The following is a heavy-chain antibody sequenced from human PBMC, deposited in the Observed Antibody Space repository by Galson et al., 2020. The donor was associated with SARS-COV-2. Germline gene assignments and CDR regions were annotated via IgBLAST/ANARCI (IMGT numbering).Heavy chain of an antibody. D-gene: IGHD4-17*01. Sequence: SETLSLTFAASGTSISSGSYSWNWILQPPGKGLEWIVYISHSGGTYYNPSLKSRVTISGDRSKNQFSLRLSSVTAADTAVYYCARLHYGEYAPEAFDIWGPGTRVTVAS. CDR3: ARLHYGEYAPEAFDI. CDR1: GTSISSGSYS. CDR2: ISHSGGT. V-gene: IGHV4-30-2*01. J-gene: IGHJ3*02.